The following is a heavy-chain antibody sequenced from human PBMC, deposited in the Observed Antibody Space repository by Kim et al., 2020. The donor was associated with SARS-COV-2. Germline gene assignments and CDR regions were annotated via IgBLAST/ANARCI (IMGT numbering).Heavy chain of an antibody. CDR3: AFEWILLPGGSDV. Sequence: GGSLRLSCSASGVTFSDYSMNWVRQAPGKGLEWISQISPGGSSVMYADSVKGRFTISRDNVNDALFLQMDNLRDEDTAVYYCAFEWILLPGGSDVWGPGTTVTVSS. CDR2: ISPGGSSV. J-gene: IGHJ6*02. CDR1: GVTFSDYS. V-gene: IGHV3-48*02. D-gene: IGHD3-3*01.